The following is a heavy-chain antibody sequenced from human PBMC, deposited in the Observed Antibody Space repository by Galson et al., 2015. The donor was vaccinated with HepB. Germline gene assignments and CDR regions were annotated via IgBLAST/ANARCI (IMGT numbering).Heavy chain of an antibody. CDR1: GGSISSYY. V-gene: IGHV4-59*01. D-gene: IGHD3-10*01. Sequence: ETLSLTCTVSGGSISSYYWSWIRQPPGKGLEWIGYIYYSGSTNYNPSLKSRVTIPVDTSKNQFSLKLSSVTAADTAVYYCARGRRGVSDYWGQGTLVTVSS. CDR2: IYYSGST. CDR3: ARGRRGVSDY. J-gene: IGHJ4*02.